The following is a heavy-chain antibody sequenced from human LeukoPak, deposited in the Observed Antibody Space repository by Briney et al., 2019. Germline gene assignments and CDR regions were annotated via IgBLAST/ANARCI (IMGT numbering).Heavy chain of an antibody. CDR1: GYIFTGYY. D-gene: IGHD2-15*01. Sequence: GASVKVSCRASGYIFTGYYMHWVRQATGQGLEWMGWMNPNSGNTGYAQKFQGRVAMTRNTSISTAYMELSSLRSEDTAVYYCARAGGYCGRISCPYYFDYWGQGSLVAVSS. CDR3: ARAGGYCGRISCPYYFDY. CDR2: MNPNSGNT. V-gene: IGHV1-8*02. J-gene: IGHJ4*02.